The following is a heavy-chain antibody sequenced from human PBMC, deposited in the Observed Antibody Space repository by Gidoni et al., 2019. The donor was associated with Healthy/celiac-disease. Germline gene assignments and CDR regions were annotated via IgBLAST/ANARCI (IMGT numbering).Heavy chain of an antibody. CDR3: ARVCSGGSCYHSDY. Sequence: QVQLQQWGAGLLKPSETLSLTCAVYGGSFSGYYWSWIRQPPGKGLEWIGEINHSGSTNYNPSLKSRVTISVDTSKNQFSLKLSSVTAADTAVYYCARVCSGGSCYHSDYWGQGTLVTVSS. D-gene: IGHD2-15*01. CDR1: GGSFSGYY. CDR2: INHSGST. V-gene: IGHV4-34*01. J-gene: IGHJ4*02.